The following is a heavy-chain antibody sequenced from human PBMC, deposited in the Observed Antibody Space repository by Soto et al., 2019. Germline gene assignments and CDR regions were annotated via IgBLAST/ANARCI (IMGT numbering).Heavy chain of an antibody. CDR2: IYYSGST. CDR3: AGAYLNWFDP. D-gene: IGHD2-2*01. J-gene: IGHJ5*02. Sequence: VQLQESGPGLVKPSETLSLTCTVSGGSISSYYWSWIRQPPGKGLEWIGYIYYSGSTNYNPSLKSRVTISVDTSKNQFSLKLSSVTAADTAVYYCAGAYLNWFDPWGQGTLVTVSS. V-gene: IGHV4-59*01. CDR1: GGSISSYY.